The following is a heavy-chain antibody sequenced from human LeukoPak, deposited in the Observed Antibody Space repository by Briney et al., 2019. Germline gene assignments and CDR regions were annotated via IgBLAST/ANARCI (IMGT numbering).Heavy chain of an antibody. CDR2: IIPIFGTA. D-gene: IGHD2-15*01. CDR1: GGTFSSYA. CDR3: ARALGYCSGGSCYSNAFDI. Sequence: SAKVSCKASGGTFSSYAISWVRQAPGQGLEWMGGIIPIFGTANYAQKFQGRVTITADESTSTAYMELSSLRSEDTAVYYCARALGYCSGGSCYSNAFDIWGQGTMVTVSS. V-gene: IGHV1-69*01. J-gene: IGHJ3*02.